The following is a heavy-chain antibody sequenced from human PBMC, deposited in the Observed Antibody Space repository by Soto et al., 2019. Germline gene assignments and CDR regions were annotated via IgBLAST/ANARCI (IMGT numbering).Heavy chain of an antibody. Sequence: ASVKVSCKASGYTFTSFDITWVRQATGQGLEWMGWMNPNSGNTGYAQKFQGRVTMTRNTSISAAYMELSSLRSEDTAVYYCARGMLGSSWYYFDYWGQGTLVTVSS. D-gene: IGHD6-13*01. J-gene: IGHJ4*02. CDR2: MNPNSGNT. V-gene: IGHV1-8*01. CDR1: GYTFTSFD. CDR3: ARGMLGSSWYYFDY.